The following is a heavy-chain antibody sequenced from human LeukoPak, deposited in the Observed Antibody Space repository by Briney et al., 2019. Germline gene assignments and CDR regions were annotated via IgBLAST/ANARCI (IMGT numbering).Heavy chain of an antibody. CDR3: ASRFDEREAFDI. Sequence: SETLSLTCAVYGGSFSGYYWSWIRQPPGKGLEWIGEINHSGSTNYNPSLESRVTISVDTSKNQFSLKLSSVTAADTAVYYCASRFDEREAFDIWGQGTMVTVSS. D-gene: IGHD3-9*01. J-gene: IGHJ3*02. V-gene: IGHV4-34*01. CDR1: GGSFSGYY. CDR2: INHSGST.